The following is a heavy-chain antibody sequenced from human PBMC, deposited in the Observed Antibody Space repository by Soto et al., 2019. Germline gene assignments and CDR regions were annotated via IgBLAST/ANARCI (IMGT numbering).Heavy chain of an antibody. CDR2: ISGSGGST. D-gene: IGHD3-3*01. V-gene: IGHV3-23*01. CDR1: GFTFSSDS. Sequence: GSLRLSCAASGFTFSSDSMSWVRQAPGKGLEWVSAISGSGGSTYYADSVKGRFTISRDNSKNTLYLQMNSLRAEDTAVYYCAKSPGGYYSFDIWGQGTMVTVSS. J-gene: IGHJ3*02. CDR3: AKSPGGYYSFDI.